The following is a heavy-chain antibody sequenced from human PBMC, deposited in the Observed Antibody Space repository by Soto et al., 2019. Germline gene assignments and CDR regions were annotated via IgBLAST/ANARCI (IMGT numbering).Heavy chain of an antibody. Sequence: VQLVESGGGVVQPGRSLRLSCAASGFTFSDYAMHWVRQAPGKGLEWVAVVSHDGRNTHYADSVKGRFTISRDSSKNTVSLEMASLGAEDTAVYYWAEGGRQWRVTSDCDSWGQGALVTVSS. V-gene: IGHV3-30*03. CDR3: AEGGRQWRVTSDCDS. CDR2: VSHDGRNT. CDR1: GFTFSDYA. D-gene: IGHD6-19*01. J-gene: IGHJ4*02.